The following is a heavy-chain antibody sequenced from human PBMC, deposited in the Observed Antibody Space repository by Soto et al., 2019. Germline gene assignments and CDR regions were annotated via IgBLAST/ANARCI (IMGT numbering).Heavy chain of an antibody. D-gene: IGHD3-3*01. Sequence: QVQLQQWGAGLLKPSETLSLTCAVYGGSFSGYYWSWIRQPPGKGLEWIGEINHSGSTHYNPSLKSRVTIAVDTSKNQFSLKLSSVNAADTAVYYCARLSGGEWFREFGNYWGQGTLVTVSS. CDR2: INHSGST. CDR1: GGSFSGYY. CDR3: ARLSGGEWFREFGNY. J-gene: IGHJ4*02. V-gene: IGHV4-34*01.